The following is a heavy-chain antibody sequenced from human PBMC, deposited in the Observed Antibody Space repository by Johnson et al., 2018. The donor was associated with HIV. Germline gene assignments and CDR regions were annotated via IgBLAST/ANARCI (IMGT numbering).Heavy chain of an antibody. CDR3: AKDSLSMITWGGAFDI. CDR1: RFTFDDYT. J-gene: IGHJ3*02. D-gene: IGHD7-27*01. Sequence: VQLVESGGVVVQPGGSLRLSCETSRFTFDDYTMHWVRQAPGKGLEWVSLISWDGGSTYYADSVKGRFTTSRDNSKNSLYLQMNSLRTEDTALYYCAKDSLSMITWGGAFDIWGQGTMVTVSS. V-gene: IGHV3-43*01. CDR2: ISWDGGST.